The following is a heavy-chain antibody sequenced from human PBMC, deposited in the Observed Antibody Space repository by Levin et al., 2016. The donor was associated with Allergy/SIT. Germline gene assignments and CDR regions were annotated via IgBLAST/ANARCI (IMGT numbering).Heavy chain of an antibody. CDR1: GFIFSDYA. CDR3: ARDYRSHFDY. CDR2: ISGDESDR. Sequence: LSLTCAASGFIFSDYAMHWVRQAPGKGLVWVSGISGDESDRRYADSVAGRFTISRDNAENTMYLQMNSLRVEDTAVYYCARDYRSHFDYWGQGVLVTVSS. J-gene: IGHJ4*02. V-gene: IGHV3-74*01.